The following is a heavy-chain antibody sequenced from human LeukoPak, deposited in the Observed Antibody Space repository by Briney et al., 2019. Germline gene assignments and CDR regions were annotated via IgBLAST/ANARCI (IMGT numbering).Heavy chain of an antibody. D-gene: IGHD3-16*01. Sequence: GASMKVSCKASGYTFTGYYIHWVRQAPGQGLEWMGWINPDSGGTNYEQKFQGGVTMTRDTSISTAYTELSRLRSDDTAVYYCARDGLGGSGAFDIWGQGTMVTVSS. CDR3: ARDGLGGSGAFDI. J-gene: IGHJ3*02. CDR1: GYTFTGYY. CDR2: INPDSGGT. V-gene: IGHV1-2*02.